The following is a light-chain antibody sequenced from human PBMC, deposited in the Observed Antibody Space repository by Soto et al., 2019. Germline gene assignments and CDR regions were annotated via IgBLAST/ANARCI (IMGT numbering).Light chain of an antibody. CDR2: AAS. CDR1: QDISTY. CDR3: QQSSMTPRS. J-gene: IGKJ1*01. Sequence: DIRLTQSPFSLSASVGDRVTISCRASQDISTYLMWYQQKPGKAPNLLIYAASSLQNGVPSRFSGSGSGTECTLTLSGLQPEDFAPYYCQQSSMTPRSFGQGTKVEIK. V-gene: IGKV1-39*01.